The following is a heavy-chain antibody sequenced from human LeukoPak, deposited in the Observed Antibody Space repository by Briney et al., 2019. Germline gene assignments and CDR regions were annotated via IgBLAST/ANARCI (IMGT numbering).Heavy chain of an antibody. D-gene: IGHD6-19*01. V-gene: IGHV1-18*01. CDR2: ISAYNGNT. J-gene: IGHJ4*02. CDR1: GYTFTSYG. Sequence: ASVKVSCKASGYTFTSYGISWVRQAPGQGLEWMGWISAYNGNTNYAQKLQGRVTMTTDTSTSTAYMELRSLRSDDTAVYYCARVYSSGWYSVFGFSARYYFDYWGQGTLVTVSS. CDR3: ARVYSSGWYSVFGFSARYYFDY.